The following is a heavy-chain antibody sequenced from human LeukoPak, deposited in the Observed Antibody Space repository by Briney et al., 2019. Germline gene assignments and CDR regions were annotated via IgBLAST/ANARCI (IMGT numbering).Heavy chain of an antibody. D-gene: IGHD6-19*01. Sequence: GGSLRLTCAASGFTFSSYAMHWVRQAPGKGLEWVAVIRYDGSGRYYADSVKGRFTISRDDSKNTLYLQMNALRTEDTAVYYCAKRGSAWDLDYWGQGTLVTVPS. V-gene: IGHV3-30*02. CDR3: AKRGSAWDLDY. CDR2: IRYDGSGR. J-gene: IGHJ4*02. CDR1: GFTFSSYA.